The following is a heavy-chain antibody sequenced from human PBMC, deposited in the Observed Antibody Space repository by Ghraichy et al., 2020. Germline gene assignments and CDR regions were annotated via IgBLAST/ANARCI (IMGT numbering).Heavy chain of an antibody. V-gene: IGHV3-74*01. CDR2: INSDGSRT. D-gene: IGHD3-22*01. CDR1: GFTFTSYW. CDR3: ARQDYYDTNGYYYYGMDV. Sequence: ETLSLTCAASGFTFTSYWMHWVRQAPGKGLVWVSRINSDGSRTDYADSVKGRFTISRDNAKKTLYLQMNSLRVEDTAVYYCARQDYYDTNGYYYYGMDVWGQGTTVTVSS. J-gene: IGHJ6*02.